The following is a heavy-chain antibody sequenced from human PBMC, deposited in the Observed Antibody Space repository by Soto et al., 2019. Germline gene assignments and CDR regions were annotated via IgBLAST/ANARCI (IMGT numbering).Heavy chain of an antibody. CDR2: ISSSGSTI. J-gene: IGHJ3*02. CDR3: AREYSSGWYDAFDI. V-gene: IGHV3-48*03. D-gene: IGHD6-19*01. Sequence: GSLRLSCAASGFTLSSYEMNWVHQAPGKGLEWVSYISSSGSTIYYADSVKGRFTISRDNAKNSLYLQMNSLRAEDTAVYYCAREYSSGWYDAFDIWGQGTMVTVSS. CDR1: GFTLSSYE.